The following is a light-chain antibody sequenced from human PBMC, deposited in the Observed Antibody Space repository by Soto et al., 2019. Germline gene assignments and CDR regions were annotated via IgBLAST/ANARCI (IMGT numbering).Light chain of an antibody. CDR2: DTR. V-gene: IGLV7-46*01. CDR3: LLSYSGARGV. CDR1: TGAVTSGHL. Sequence: QAVVTQEPSLTVSPGGTVTLTCGSSTGAVTSGHLPYWFQQKPGQAPRTLIYDTRNKHSWTPARFAGSLLGGKAALTLSGAQPEDEAEYYCLLSYSGARGVFGGGTKLTVL. J-gene: IGLJ2*01.